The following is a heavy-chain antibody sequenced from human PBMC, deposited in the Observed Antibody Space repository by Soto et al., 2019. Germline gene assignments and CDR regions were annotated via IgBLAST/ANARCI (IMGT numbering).Heavy chain of an antibody. CDR3: ARVLDCSSTSCYTHGLYGMDV. V-gene: IGHV3-11*06. J-gene: IGHJ6*02. D-gene: IGHD2-2*02. CDR2: ISSSSSYT. Sequence: GGSLRLSCAASGFTFSDYYMSWIRQAPGKGLEWVSYISSSSSYTNYADSVKGRFTIPRDNAKNSLYLQMNSLRAEDTAVYYCARVLDCSSTSCYTHGLYGMDVWGQGTTVTVSS. CDR1: GFTFSDYY.